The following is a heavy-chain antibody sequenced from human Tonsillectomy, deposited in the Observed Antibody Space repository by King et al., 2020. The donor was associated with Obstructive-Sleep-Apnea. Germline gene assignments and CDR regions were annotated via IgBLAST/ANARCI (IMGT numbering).Heavy chain of an antibody. Sequence: VQLVESGGGLVKPGGSLRLSCAASGFTFRNAWMSWVRQAPGKGLEWVGHFKSKTDGGTADYAAPVKGRFTISRDNSENTLYLQMNSLKTEDTAVYYCTTHGGVEDGGYDLHYYYYYGMDVWGQGTTVTISS. D-gene: IGHD5-12*01. J-gene: IGHJ6*02. CDR3: TTHGGVEDGGYDLHYYYYYGMDV. V-gene: IGHV3-15*01. CDR1: GFTFRNAW. CDR2: FKSKTDGGTA.